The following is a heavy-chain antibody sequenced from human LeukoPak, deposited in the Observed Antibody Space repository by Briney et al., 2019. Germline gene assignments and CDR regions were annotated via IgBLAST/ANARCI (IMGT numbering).Heavy chain of an antibody. CDR1: GFTFSSYG. CDR3: AKEGDYGDYVIDY. CDR2: IWYDGSNK. J-gene: IGHJ4*02. Sequence: GGSLRLSCAASGFTFSSYGMHWVRQAPGKGLEWVTVIWYDGSNKYYADSVKGRFTISRDNTKNTLYLQMNSLRVEDTAVYYCAKEGDYGDYVIDYWGQGTLVTVSS. D-gene: IGHD4-17*01. V-gene: IGHV3-33*06.